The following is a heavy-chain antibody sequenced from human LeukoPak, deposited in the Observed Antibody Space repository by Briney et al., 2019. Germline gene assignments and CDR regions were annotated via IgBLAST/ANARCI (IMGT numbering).Heavy chain of an antibody. CDR3: AREVTAMVTS. CDR1: GGSIGTYF. J-gene: IGHJ5*02. Sequence: KSSETLSLTCTVSGGSIGTYFWSWIRQPPEKGLEWIGSIYYSGSTNYNPSLKSRVTISIDTSKNQFSLKLSSVTAADTAVYYCAREVTAMVTSWGQGTLVTVSS. D-gene: IGHD5-18*01. V-gene: IGHV4-59*12. CDR2: IYYSGST.